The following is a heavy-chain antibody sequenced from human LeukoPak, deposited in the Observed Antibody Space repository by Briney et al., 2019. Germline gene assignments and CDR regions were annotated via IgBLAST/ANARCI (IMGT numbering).Heavy chain of an antibody. D-gene: IGHD3-22*01. V-gene: IGHV3-23*01. J-gene: IGHJ4*02. CDR3: AKSHEPYYYDSSGYYDDY. CDR2: ISAGSGST. Sequence: GGSLRLSCAASGFRFSGYGMSWVRQAPGKGLEWVSSISAGSGSTDYADSVKGRFTISRDDSKNTLYLQMKSLRAEDTAVYYCAKSHEPYYYDSSGYYDDYWGQGILVTVSS. CDR1: GFRFSGYG.